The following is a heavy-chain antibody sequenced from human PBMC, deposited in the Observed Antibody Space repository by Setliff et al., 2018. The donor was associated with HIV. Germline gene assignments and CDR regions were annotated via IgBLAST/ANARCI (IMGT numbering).Heavy chain of an antibody. CDR1: GYTFTSYY. D-gene: IGHD6-13*01. CDR3: ARFLPGYSSSWYFGYSYYGMDV. CDR2: INPSGGST. V-gene: IGHV1-46*01. J-gene: IGHJ6*02. Sequence: ASVKVSCKASGYTFTSYYMHWVRQAPGQGLEWMGIINPSGGSTSYAQKFQGRVTMTRDTSTSTVYMELSSLRSEDTAVYYCARFLPGYSSSWYFGYSYYGMDVWGQGTTVTVSS.